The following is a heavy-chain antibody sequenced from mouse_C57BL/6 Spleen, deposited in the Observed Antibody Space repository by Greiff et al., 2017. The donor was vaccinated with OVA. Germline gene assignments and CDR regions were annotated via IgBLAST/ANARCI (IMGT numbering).Heavy chain of an antibody. D-gene: IGHD2-4*01. Sequence: VQVVESGPGLVQPSQSLSITCTVSGFSLTSYGVHWVRQSPGKGLEWLGVIWSGGSTDYNAAFISRLSISKDNSKSQVFFKMNSLQADDTAIYYCARIYYDYDENAMDYWGQGTSVTVSS. CDR1: GFSLTSYG. CDR2: IWSGGST. V-gene: IGHV2-2*01. J-gene: IGHJ4*01. CDR3: ARIYYDYDENAMDY.